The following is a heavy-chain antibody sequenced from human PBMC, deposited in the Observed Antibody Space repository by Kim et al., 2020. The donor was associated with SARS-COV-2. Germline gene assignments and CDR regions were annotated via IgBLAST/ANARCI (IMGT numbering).Heavy chain of an antibody. CDR3: AIDLSWFRELLSYYYYGMDV. CDR1: GYTFTSYY. D-gene: IGHD3-10*01. J-gene: IGHJ6*02. CDR2: INPSGGST. Sequence: ASVKVSCKASGYTFTSYYMHWVRQAPGQGLEWMGIINPSGGSTSYAQKFQGRVTMTRDTSTSTVYMELSSLRSDDTAVYYCAIDLSWFRELLSYYYYGMDVWGQDTTVTVSS. V-gene: IGHV1-46*01.